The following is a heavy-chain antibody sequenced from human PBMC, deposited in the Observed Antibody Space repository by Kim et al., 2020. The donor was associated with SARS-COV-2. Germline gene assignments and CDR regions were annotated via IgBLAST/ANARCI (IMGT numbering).Heavy chain of an antibody. CDR3: ASTFRDFDRSNLHMDV. V-gene: IGHV3-73*01. CDR1: GFTFSGST. Sequence: GGSLRLSCAASGFTFSGSTMHWVRQASGKGLEWLGRIRSKDYSYATAYAASVIGRFTISRDDSKNTAYLQMNSLETEDTAVYHCASTFRDFDRSNLHMDVWGNGTTVSVSS. CDR2: IRSKDYSYAT. J-gene: IGHJ6*03. D-gene: IGHD3-10*01.